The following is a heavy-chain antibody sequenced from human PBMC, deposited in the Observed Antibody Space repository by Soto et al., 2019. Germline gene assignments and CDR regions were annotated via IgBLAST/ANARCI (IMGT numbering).Heavy chain of an antibody. Sequence: QVQLVQSGAEVKKPGSSVKVSCKASGDTFSSYAISWVRQAPGQGLEWMGGIIPIFGTANYAQKFQGRVTITAGESTSTAYMELSSLRSEDTAVYYCARDGSGYRSRASPMDGWGQGTTVNVSS. CDR3: ARDGSGYRSRASPMDG. D-gene: IGHD3-22*01. J-gene: IGHJ6*02. V-gene: IGHV1-69*01. CDR2: IIPIFGTA. CDR1: GDTFSSYA.